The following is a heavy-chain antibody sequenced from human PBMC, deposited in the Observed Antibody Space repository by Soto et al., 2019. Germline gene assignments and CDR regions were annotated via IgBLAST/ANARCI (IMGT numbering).Heavy chain of an antibody. V-gene: IGHV4-30-4*01. J-gene: IGHJ6*02. CDR2: IYYSGST. D-gene: IGHD1-26*01. CDR3: ARDGSAVGYYYGMDV. CDR1: GGSISSGDYY. Sequence: PSETLSLTCTVSGGSISSGDYYWSWIRQPPGKGLEWIGYIYYSGSTYYNPSLKSRVTISVDTSKNQFSLKLSSVTAADTAVYYSARDGSAVGYYYGMDVWGQGTTVTV.